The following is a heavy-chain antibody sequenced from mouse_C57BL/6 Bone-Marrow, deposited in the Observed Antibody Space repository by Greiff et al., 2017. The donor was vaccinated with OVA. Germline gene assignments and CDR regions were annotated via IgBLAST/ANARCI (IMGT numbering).Heavy chain of an antibody. CDR1: GYSITSGYY. J-gene: IGHJ2*01. D-gene: IGHD1-1*02. CDR2: ISYDGSN. Sequence: EVQLQESGPGLVKPSQSLSLTCSVTGYSITSGYYWNWIRQFPGNKLEWMGYISYDGSNNYNPSLKNRISITRDTSKNQFFLKLNYVTTEDTATYYCARGVGYYFDYWGQGTTLTVSS. CDR3: ARGVGYYFDY. V-gene: IGHV3-6*01.